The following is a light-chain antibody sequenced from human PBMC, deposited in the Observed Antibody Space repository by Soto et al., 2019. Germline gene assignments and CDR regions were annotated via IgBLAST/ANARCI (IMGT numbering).Light chain of an antibody. V-gene: IGKV4-1*01. Sequence: DIVMTQSPDSLAVSLGERATINCKSSQSVLISSSTKNYLGWYQQKPGQPPKLLLSWASTRESGVPDRFSGSGSGTDFTLTISSLRAEDVAVYYCQHRGTFGQGTKLEIK. CDR3: QHRGT. CDR1: QSVLISSSTKNY. CDR2: WAS. J-gene: IGKJ2*01.